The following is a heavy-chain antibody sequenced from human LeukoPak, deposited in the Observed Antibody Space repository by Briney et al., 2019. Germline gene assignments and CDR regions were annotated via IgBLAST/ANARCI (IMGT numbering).Heavy chain of an antibody. J-gene: IGHJ3*02. CDR2: ISLNSGSI. CDR1: GFTFDDYA. V-gene: IGHV3-9*01. Sequence: GRSLRLSCAAPGFTFDDYAMHWVRQAPGKGLEWVSGISLNSGSIGYADSVKGRFTISRDNAKNSLYLQMNSLRAEDTALYYCAKGYYDSSGYSRDAFDIWGQGTMVSVSS. D-gene: IGHD3-22*01. CDR3: AKGYYDSSGYSRDAFDI.